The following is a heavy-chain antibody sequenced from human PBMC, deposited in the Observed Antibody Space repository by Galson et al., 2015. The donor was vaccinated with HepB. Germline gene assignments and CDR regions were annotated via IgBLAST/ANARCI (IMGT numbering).Heavy chain of an antibody. CDR2: IRSKANSYAT. CDR1: GFTFSGSA. CDR3: TRPAIAARPDY. D-gene: IGHD6-6*01. V-gene: IGHV3-73*01. J-gene: IGHJ4*02. Sequence: SLRLSCAASGFTFSGSAMHWVRQASGKGLEWVGRIRSKANSYATAYAASVKGRFTISRDDSKNTGYLQMNSLKTEDTAGYYCTRPAIAARPDYWGQGTLVTVSS.